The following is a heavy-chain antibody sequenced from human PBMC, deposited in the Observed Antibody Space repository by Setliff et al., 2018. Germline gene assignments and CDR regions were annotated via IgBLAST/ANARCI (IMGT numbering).Heavy chain of an antibody. CDR1: GYAFTGHY. J-gene: IGHJ6*04. CDR2: INPRTGVT. Sequence: ASVKVSCKASGYAFTGHYIHWVRQAPGRGLEWMGWINPRTGVTNYARNFQGRVTMTRDTSITTVYMDLSRLKSDDTAVYYCARGTDYHGSGSYWAKDVWGKGTTVTGSS. D-gene: IGHD3-10*01. CDR3: ARGTDYHGSGSYWAKDV. V-gene: IGHV1-2*02.